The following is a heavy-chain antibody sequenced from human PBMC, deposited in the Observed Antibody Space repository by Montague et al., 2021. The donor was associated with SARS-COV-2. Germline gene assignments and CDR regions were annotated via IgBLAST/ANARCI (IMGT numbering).Heavy chain of an antibody. D-gene: IGHD3-22*01. CDR1: GGSITNNIDY. CDR2: IYYTGNT. J-gene: IGHJ3*01. CDR3: ARLKRYFDSSGSPSDFDF. Sequence: ETLSLTCTVSGGSITNNIDYWAWIRQPPGKGLEWIGSIYYTGNTYYNPSLKSRVTISVVTSKNHFTLKLSSVTAAETAVYYCARLKRYFDSSGSPSDFDFWGQGTKVTVSS. V-gene: IGHV4-39*02.